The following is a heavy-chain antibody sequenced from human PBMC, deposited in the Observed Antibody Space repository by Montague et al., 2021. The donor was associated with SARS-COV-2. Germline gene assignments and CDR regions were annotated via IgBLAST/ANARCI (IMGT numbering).Heavy chain of an antibody. V-gene: IGHV4-39*01. Sequence: SETLSLTCTVSGGSISSSSYYWGWIRQPPGKGLEWIGGIYYSGSTYYNPSLKSRVTISVDTSKSQFSLKLSSVTAADTAVYYCARLGSGSYYTLDYWGQGTLVTVSS. J-gene: IGHJ4*02. CDR1: GGSISSSSYY. D-gene: IGHD3-10*01. CDR2: IYYSGST. CDR3: ARLGSGSYYTLDY.